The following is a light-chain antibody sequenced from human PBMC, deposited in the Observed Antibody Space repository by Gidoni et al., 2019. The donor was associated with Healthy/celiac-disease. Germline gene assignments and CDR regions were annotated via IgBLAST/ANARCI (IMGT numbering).Light chain of an antibody. V-gene: IGKV1-5*01. CDR1: QSISSW. CDR3: QQYNSYPYT. Sequence: DIQMTQSPSTLSASVGDRVTITCRARQSISSWLAWYQQKPGKAPKLLIYDASSLESGVPSRFSGSGSGTEFTLTISSLQPDDFATYYCQQYNSYPYTFGQXTKLEIK. J-gene: IGKJ2*01. CDR2: DAS.